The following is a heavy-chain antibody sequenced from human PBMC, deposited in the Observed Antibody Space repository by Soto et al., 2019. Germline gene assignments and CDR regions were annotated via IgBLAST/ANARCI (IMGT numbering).Heavy chain of an antibody. CDR2: IAGSGGDI. CDR1: AFTFSNYA. J-gene: IGHJ4*02. V-gene: IGHV3-23*01. CDR3: AKKYYGAYTFDY. Sequence: LRLSCAGSAFTFSNYAMAWVRQAPGKGLEWVSSIAGSGGDISYADSVKGRFTISRDNSKSTLFLQMDSLRAEDTAIYYWAKKYYGAYTFDYWGQGTLVTVSS. D-gene: IGHD3-16*01.